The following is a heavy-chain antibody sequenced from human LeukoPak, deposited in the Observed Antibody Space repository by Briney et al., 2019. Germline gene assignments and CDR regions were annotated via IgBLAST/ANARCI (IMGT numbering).Heavy chain of an antibody. CDR3: AKDLMRDRWFGES. CDR1: GFTFSYYG. Sequence: GGSLRLSCAASGFTFSYYGMYWVRQAPGKGLEWVAFVRYDGNDKYYADSVKGRFTISRDNFKNTLYLQMSSLTPEDTAVYYCAKDLMRDRWFGESWGQGTLVTVSS. D-gene: IGHD3-10*01. V-gene: IGHV3-30*02. CDR2: VRYDGNDK. J-gene: IGHJ5*02.